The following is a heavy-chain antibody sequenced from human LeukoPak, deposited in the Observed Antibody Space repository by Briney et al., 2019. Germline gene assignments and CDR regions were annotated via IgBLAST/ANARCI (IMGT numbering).Heavy chain of an antibody. CDR2: MDYSGTT. D-gene: IGHD1-1*01. CDR1: GDSISSSGRFY. Sequence: NPSETLSLTCTVSGDSISSSGRFYWGWLRQTPGKGLEWIGSMDYSGTTDYNPSLKGRVTLSVDTSKGQFSLKLTSVTAADTALYYCARDHYNKTWYKYWGQGTLVTVSS. J-gene: IGHJ4*02. CDR3: ARDHYNKTWYKY. V-gene: IGHV4-39*02.